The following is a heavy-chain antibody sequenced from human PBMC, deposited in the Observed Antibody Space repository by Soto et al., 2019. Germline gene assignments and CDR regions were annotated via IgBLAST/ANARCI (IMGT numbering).Heavy chain of an antibody. V-gene: IGHV4-31*03. D-gene: IGHD1-20*01. J-gene: IGHJ4*02. Sequence: TSETLSLTCTVSGGSISSGGYYWSWIRQHPGKGLEWIGYIYYSGSTYYNPSLKSRVTISVDTSKNQFSLKLSSVTAADTAVYYCARGLVGIITGTTYYFDYWGQGTLVTVSS. CDR1: GGSISSGGYY. CDR3: ARGLVGIITGTTYYFDY. CDR2: IYYSGST.